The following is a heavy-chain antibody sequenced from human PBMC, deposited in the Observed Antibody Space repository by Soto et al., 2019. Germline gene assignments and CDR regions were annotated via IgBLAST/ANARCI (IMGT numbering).Heavy chain of an antibody. J-gene: IGHJ4*02. CDR2: ISGSGDST. D-gene: IGHD2-21*01. Sequence: EVHLLESGGGLVQPGGSLRLSCAASGFTFSSYAMSCVRQAPGKGLEWVSVISGSGDSTYYADPVKGRFTISRDNSKNTLHLQMNSLRAEDTAVYYCAKAHDVAGGLYSHWGQGTLVTVSS. V-gene: IGHV3-23*01. CDR1: GFTFSSYA. CDR3: AKAHDVAGGLYSH.